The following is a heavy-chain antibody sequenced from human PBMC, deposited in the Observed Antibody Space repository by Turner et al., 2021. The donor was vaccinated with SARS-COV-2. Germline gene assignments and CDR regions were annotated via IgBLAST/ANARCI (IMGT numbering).Heavy chain of an antibody. CDR2: IYSGGST. CDR1: GFTVSSNY. J-gene: IGHJ4*02. CDR3: ARDYGELFFDY. V-gene: IGHV3-53*04. Sequence: EVQLVESGGGLVQPGGSLRLSCAASGFTVSSNYMSWVRQAPGKGLEWVSVIYSGGSTLYADSVKGRFTISRHNSKNTLYLQMNSLRAEDTAVYYCARDYGELFFDYWGQGTLVTVSS. D-gene: IGHD3-10*01.